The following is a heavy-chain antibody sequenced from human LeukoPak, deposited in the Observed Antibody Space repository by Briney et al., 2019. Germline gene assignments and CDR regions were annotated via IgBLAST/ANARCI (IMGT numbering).Heavy chain of an antibody. D-gene: IGHD6-13*01. J-gene: IGHJ4*02. CDR3: ARDKGQQLVLDDY. CDR1: GDTFIPYT. CDR2: INPSGGST. V-gene: IGHV1-46*01. Sequence: GSSVKVSCKASGDTFIPYTFSWVRQAPGQGLEWMGIINPSGGSTSYAQKFQGRVTMTRDTSTSTVYMELSSLRSEDTAVYYCARDKGQQLVLDDYWGQGTLVTVSS.